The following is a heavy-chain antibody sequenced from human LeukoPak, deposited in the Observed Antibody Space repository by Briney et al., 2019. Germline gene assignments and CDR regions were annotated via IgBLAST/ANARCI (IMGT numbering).Heavy chain of an antibody. D-gene: IGHD6-13*01. CDR1: GYTFTSYD. CDR3: ARSSTRYSSSWYGYNWFDP. CDR2: MNPNSGNT. J-gene: IGHJ5*02. Sequence: ASVKVSCKASGYTFTSYDINWVRQATGQGLEWMGWMNPNSGNTGYAQKFQGRVTMARNTSISTAHMELSSLRSEDTAVYYCARSSTRYSSSWYGYNWFDPWGQGTLVTVSS. V-gene: IGHV1-8*01.